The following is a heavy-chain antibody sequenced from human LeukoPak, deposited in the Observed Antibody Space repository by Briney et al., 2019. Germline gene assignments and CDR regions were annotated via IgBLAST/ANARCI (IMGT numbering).Heavy chain of an antibody. CDR1: GGSTSSGDYY. CDR2: IYYSGST. D-gene: IGHD3-22*01. Sequence: PSETLSLTCTVSGGSTSSGDYYWSWIRQPPGKGLEWIGYIYYSGSTYYNPSLKSRVTISVDTSKNQFSLKLSSVTAADTAVYYCASKYYYDSSGVDYWGQGTLVTVSS. CDR3: ASKYYYDSSGVDY. V-gene: IGHV4-30-4*01. J-gene: IGHJ4*02.